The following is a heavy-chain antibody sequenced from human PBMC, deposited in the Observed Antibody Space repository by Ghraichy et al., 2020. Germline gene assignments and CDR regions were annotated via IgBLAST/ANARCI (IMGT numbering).Heavy chain of an antibody. CDR3: ASLRRDDYNQVEY. CDR2: IKQDGSEK. V-gene: IGHV3-7*03. Sequence: GESLNISCAASGFSFSNYWMSWVRQAPGKGLEWVANIKQDGSEKYYVDSVKGRFTISRDNAKNSLYLHMNSLRVEDTAVYYCASLRRDDYNQVEYWGQGTLVTVSS. CDR1: GFSFSNYW. J-gene: IGHJ4*02. D-gene: IGHD5-24*01.